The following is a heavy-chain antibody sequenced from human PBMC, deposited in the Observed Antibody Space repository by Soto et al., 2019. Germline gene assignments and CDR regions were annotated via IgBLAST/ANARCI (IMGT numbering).Heavy chain of an antibody. CDR3: ARSGQVGPAAFAI. Sequence: ASVKVSCKASGYTFTSSGISWVRQAPGQGLEWMGWISAYSGNTNYAQKLQDRVTMTTDTSTSTAYMELRSLRSDDTAVYYCARSGQVGPAAFAIWGQGTSVPVSS. V-gene: IGHV1-18*01. CDR2: ISAYSGNT. J-gene: IGHJ3*02. CDR1: GYTFTSSG.